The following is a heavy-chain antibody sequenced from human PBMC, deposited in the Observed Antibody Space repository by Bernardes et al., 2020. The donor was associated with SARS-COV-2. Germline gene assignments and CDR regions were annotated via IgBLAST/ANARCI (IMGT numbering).Heavy chain of an antibody. Sequence: GGSLRLSCAASGFTFSRYAMTWVRQAPGKGLEWVSGISGSGGSTYYTDSVKGRFTISRDNSKNTLYLQMNSLRAEDTAVYYCARIPPRYCTGGSCLYGLDVWGQGTTVTVSS. CDR3: ARIPPRYCTGGSCLYGLDV. V-gene: IGHV3-23*01. CDR2: ISGSGGST. J-gene: IGHJ6*02. D-gene: IGHD2-15*01. CDR1: GFTFSRYA.